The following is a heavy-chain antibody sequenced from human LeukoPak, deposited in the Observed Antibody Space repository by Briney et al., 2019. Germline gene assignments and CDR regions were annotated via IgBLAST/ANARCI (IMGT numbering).Heavy chain of an antibody. V-gene: IGHV1-3*01. D-gene: IGHD1-7*01. Sequence: GASVKVSCKASGYTFTSYAMHWVRQAPGQRLEWMGWINAGNGNTKYSQKLQGRVTITRDTSASTVYMELSSLRSEDTAVYYCAREVPSPGTTYYYYGMDVWGQGTTVTVSS. J-gene: IGHJ6*02. CDR3: AREVPSPGTTYYYYGMDV. CDR2: INAGNGNT. CDR1: GYTFTSYA.